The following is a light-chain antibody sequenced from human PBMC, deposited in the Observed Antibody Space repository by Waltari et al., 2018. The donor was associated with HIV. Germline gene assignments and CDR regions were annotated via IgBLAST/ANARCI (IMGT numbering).Light chain of an antibody. J-gene: IGKJ4*01. Sequence: VLTQSPQFLTASQGARATINCTSSQTVSYTSNDKSYLAWYQQQPGQPPKLLVSGASSRHPGVPDRFSGSGSGTSFTLTIDNLQPEDVGIYYCQQYYTTPLFGGGTKVEI. CDR3: QQYYTTPL. CDR1: QTVSYTSNDKSY. CDR2: GAS. V-gene: IGKV4-1*01.